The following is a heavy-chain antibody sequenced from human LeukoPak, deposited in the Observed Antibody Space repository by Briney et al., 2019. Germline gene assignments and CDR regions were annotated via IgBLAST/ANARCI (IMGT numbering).Heavy chain of an antibody. J-gene: IGHJ3*02. CDR1: GFIFSDYA. V-gene: IGHV3-23*01. CDR3: AKDSWSRNGIYDPFDI. D-gene: IGHD2-8*01. CDR2: VGGDDTT. Sequence: QSGGSLRLSCAASGFIFSDYAMNWVRQAPGKGLEWVSVVGGDDTTFYTDSVKGRFTISRDNSKNTLSLQVNSLRLEDTAVYYCAKDSWSRNGIYDPFDIWGQGTMVTVSS.